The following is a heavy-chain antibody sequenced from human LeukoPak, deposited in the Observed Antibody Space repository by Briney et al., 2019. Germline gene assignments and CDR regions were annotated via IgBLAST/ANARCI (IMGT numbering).Heavy chain of an antibody. D-gene: IGHD6-13*01. J-gene: IGHJ5*02. V-gene: IGHV4-59*01. CDR2: IYYSGST. CDR1: GGSISSYY. Sequence: SETLSLTCTVSGGSISSYYWSWIRQPPGKGLEWIGYIYYSGSTNYNPSLKSRVTVSVDTSKNQFSLKLSSVTAADTAVYYCARDRDSSSWYGSGFDPWGQGTLVTVSS. CDR3: ARDRDSSSWYGSGFDP.